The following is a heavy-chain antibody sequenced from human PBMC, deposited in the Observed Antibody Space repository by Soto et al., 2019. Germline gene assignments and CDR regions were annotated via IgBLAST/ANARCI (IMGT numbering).Heavy chain of an antibody. D-gene: IGHD6-13*01. J-gene: IGHJ6*02. CDR2: ISGSGGSS. CDR3: AKVTKRAAAGRYEYYKYGMDV. CDR1: GFAFSTYA. Sequence: EVQLLESGGALEHPGGSLRLSCAAAGFAFSTYAMTWVRQAPGKGLEWVSVISGSGGSSYYAASLKCRFTISRDNSKNTLFLQMNGLRAEETAVYYCAKVTKRAAAGRYEYYKYGMDVWGQGTTVTVSS. V-gene: IGHV3-23*01.